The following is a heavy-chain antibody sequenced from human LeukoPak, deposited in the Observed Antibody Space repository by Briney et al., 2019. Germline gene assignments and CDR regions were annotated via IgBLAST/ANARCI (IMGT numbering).Heavy chain of an antibody. D-gene: IGHD5-18*01. J-gene: IGHJ4*02. V-gene: IGHV1-18*04. CDR3: ARDFLVDTAMVTDY. CDR2: ISAYDGNT. CDR1: GYSFTSYG. Sequence: ASVKVSCKASGYSFTSYGMSWVRQAPGQGLEWMGWISAYDGNTNYAQKLQGRVTMTTDTSTSTAYMELRSLRSDDTAVYYCARDFLVDTAMVTDYWGQGTLVTVSS.